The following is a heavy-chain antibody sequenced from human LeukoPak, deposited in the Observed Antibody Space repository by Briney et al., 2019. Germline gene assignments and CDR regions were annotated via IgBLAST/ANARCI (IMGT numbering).Heavy chain of an antibody. CDR2: IYYSGST. J-gene: IGHJ4*02. CDR1: GVSISSGDYY. Sequence: SETLSLTCTVSGVSISSGDYYWSWIRQPPGKGLEWIGYIYYSGSTYYNPSLKSRVTISVDTSKNQFSLKLSSVTAADTAVYYCARVRMTQDSSSWYVLDYWGQGTLVTVSS. CDR3: ARVRMTQDSSSWYVLDY. D-gene: IGHD6-13*01. V-gene: IGHV4-30-4*01.